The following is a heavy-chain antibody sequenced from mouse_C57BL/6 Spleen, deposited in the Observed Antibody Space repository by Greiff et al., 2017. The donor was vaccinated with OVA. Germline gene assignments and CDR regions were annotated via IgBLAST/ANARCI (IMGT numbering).Heavy chain of an antibody. CDR2: INPYNGGT. CDR1: GYTFTDYY. Sequence: EVQLQESGPVLVKPGASVKMSCKASGYTFTDYYMNWVKQSHGKSLEWIGVINPYNGGTSYNQKFKGQATLTVDKSSSTAYMELNSLTSEDSAVYYCARYYYYGSSYAMDYWGQGTSVTVSS. V-gene: IGHV1-19*01. J-gene: IGHJ4*01. CDR3: ARYYYYGSSYAMDY. D-gene: IGHD1-1*01.